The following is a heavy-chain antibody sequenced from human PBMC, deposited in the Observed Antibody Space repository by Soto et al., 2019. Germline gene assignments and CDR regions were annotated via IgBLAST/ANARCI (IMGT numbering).Heavy chain of an antibody. V-gene: IGHV3-30*18. D-gene: IGHD6-19*01. CDR1: GFTFSNYG. CDR3: ANGEGYMTVTGAIDY. CDR2: TSYDGSTK. J-gene: IGHJ4*02. Sequence: QVQLVESGGGVVQPGRSLGLSCAASGFTFSNYGMHWVRQAPVKGLEWVAVTSYDGSTKYYADSVKGRFTISRDNSKNTLYLQMNSLRAEDTAVYYCANGEGYMTVTGAIDYWGQGTLVTVSS.